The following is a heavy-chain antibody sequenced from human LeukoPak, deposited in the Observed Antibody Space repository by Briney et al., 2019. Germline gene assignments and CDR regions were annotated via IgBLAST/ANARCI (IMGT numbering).Heavy chain of an antibody. CDR2: INPSGGST. J-gene: IGHJ5*02. CDR1: GYSFTSYY. V-gene: IGHV1-46*01. CDR3: AGVGIPEAITSWFDP. Sequence: VSVKVSCKASGYSFTSYYVHWVRQAPGQGLEWMGTINPSGGSTKYAQQFQGRVTMTRDTSTSTVYMDLSSLRSEDTAVYYCAGVGIPEAITSWFDPWGQGTLVTVSS. D-gene: IGHD1-14*01.